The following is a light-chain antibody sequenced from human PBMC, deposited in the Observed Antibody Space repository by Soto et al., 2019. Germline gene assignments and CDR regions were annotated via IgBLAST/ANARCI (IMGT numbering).Light chain of an antibody. Sequence: QAASVSGSPGQSITISCTGTNSDVGLYNYVSWYQQHPGKAPKLMIYDVSNRPSGVSNRFSGSKSGNTASLTISGLQAEDEATYYCSSYTSSNTLVFGGGTKLTVL. CDR3: SSYTSSNTLV. CDR2: DVS. V-gene: IGLV2-14*01. J-gene: IGLJ2*01. CDR1: NSDVGLYNY.